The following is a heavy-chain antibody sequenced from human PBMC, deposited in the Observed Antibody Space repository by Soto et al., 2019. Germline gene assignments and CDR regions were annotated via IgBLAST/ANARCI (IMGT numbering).Heavy chain of an antibody. Sequence: QVQLVQSGAEVKKPGSSVKVSCKASGGTFSSYAISWVRQAPGQGLEWMGGIIPIPGTANYAQKFQGRVTITADESTSTAYMELRSLRSEDTAVYYCARSQGSSTSLEIYYYYYYGMAGWGQGTTVTVSS. D-gene: IGHD2-2*01. J-gene: IGHJ6*02. V-gene: IGHV1-69*01. CDR3: ARSQGSSTSLEIYYYYYYGMAG. CDR2: IIPIPGTA. CDR1: GGTFSSYA.